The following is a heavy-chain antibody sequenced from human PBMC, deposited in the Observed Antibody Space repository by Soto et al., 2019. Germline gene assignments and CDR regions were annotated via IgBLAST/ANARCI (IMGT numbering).Heavy chain of an antibody. D-gene: IGHD3-22*01. CDR2: ISYDGSNK. J-gene: IGHJ4*02. CDR3: ASSRAYYYDSSGLSPFDY. Sequence: GGSLRLSCAASGFTFSSYGMHWVSQAPGKGLEWVAVISYDGSNKYYADSVKGRFTISRDNSKNTLYLQMNSLRAEDTAVYYCASSRAYYYDSSGLSPFDYWGQGTPVTVSS. CDR1: GFTFSSYG. V-gene: IGHV3-30*03.